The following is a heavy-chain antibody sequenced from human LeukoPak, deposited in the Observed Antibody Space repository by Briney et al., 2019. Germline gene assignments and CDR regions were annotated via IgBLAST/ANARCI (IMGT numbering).Heavy chain of an antibody. V-gene: IGHV3-7*01. Sequence: GGSLRLSCAASGFTFSSYWMSWVRQAPGKGLEWVANIKHDGSVQYCVDSVKGRFTISRDNAKNSLYLQMNSLRAEDTAVYYRASYPYSSSYYYYYYMDVWGKGTTVTVSS. CDR2: IKHDGSVQ. D-gene: IGHD6-6*01. CDR3: ASYPYSSSYYYYYYMDV. J-gene: IGHJ6*03. CDR1: GFTFSSYW.